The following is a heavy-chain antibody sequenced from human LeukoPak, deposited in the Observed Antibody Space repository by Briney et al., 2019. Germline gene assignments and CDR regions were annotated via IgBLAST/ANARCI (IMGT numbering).Heavy chain of an antibody. J-gene: IGHJ5*02. CDR2: ITPVIETA. Sequence: SVKVSCKTSGGTFLSHTFSWVRQAPGKGLEWMGKITPVIETANYAQTFQGRVSTYADKSTTTVYMDLSGLRPDDTAVYYCARVNLRGSNYNWFDPWGQGTRVTVSS. CDR1: GGTFLSHT. D-gene: IGHD3-10*01. CDR3: ARVNLRGSNYNWFDP. V-gene: IGHV1-69*08.